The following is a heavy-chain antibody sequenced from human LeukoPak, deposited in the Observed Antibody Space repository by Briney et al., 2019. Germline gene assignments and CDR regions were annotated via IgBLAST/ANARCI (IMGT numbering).Heavy chain of an antibody. J-gene: IGHJ4*02. D-gene: IGHD3-22*01. CDR3: AKDLPPSDSRGCFG. CDR2: IHYDGSIE. V-gene: IGHV3-30*02. Sequence: PGGSLRLSCAASGFTFSTYGMHWVRQAPGKGLEWVAFIHYDGSIEYYADSVKGRFTISRDNSKSTLYLQMNSLRPEDTAVYYGAKDLPPSDSRGCFGGGQGTLVTVSS. CDR1: GFTFSTYG.